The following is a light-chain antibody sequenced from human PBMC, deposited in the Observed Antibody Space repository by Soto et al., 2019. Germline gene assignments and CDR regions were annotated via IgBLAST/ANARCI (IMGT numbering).Light chain of an antibody. CDR3: QQRGDWPLYT. CDR1: QSVSTY. J-gene: IGKJ2*01. Sequence: EIVLTQSPATLSLSPGERATLSCRASQSVSTYLAWYQQKPGQAPRLLIYDASNRATGIPARFSGSGSGTDCSLTSSSLEPEDFAVYFCQQRGDWPLYTFGQGTKLEIK. V-gene: IGKV3-11*01. CDR2: DAS.